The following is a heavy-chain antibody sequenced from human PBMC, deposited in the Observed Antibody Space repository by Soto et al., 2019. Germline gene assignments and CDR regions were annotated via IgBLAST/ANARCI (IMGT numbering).Heavy chain of an antibody. CDR3: ARSAGLGFLEWTNWFDP. Sequence: SETLSLTCTVSGGSISSYYWSWIRQPPGKGLEWIGYIYYSGSTNYNPSLKSRVTISVDTSKNQFSLKLSSVTAADTAVYYCARSAGLGFLEWTNWFDPWGQGTLVTVSS. CDR1: GGSISSYY. V-gene: IGHV4-59*08. J-gene: IGHJ5*02. CDR2: IYYSGST. D-gene: IGHD3-3*01.